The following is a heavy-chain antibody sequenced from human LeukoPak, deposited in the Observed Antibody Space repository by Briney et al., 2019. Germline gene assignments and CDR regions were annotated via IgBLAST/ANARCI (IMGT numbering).Heavy chain of an antibody. V-gene: IGHV4-39*07. CDR3: ARAGYSNYGYYYYFYYMDV. D-gene: IGHD4-11*01. Sequence: WETLSLTCTVSGGSISSSNYYWGWIRQPPGKGLEWIGNIYYSGSTYYNTALKSRVTISIDTSKNLFSLKLSSLIAADTAVYYCARAGYSNYGYYYYFYYMDVWGKGTTVTVSS. J-gene: IGHJ6*03. CDR1: GGSISSSNYY. CDR2: IYYSGST.